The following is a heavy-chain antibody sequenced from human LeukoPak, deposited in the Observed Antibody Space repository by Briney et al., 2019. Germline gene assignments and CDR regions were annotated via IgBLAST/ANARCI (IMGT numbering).Heavy chain of an antibody. CDR2: IYYSGST. Sequence: SETLSLTCTVSGGSISSSSYYWGWIRQPPGKGLEWIGSIYYSGSTYYNPSLKSRVTISVDTSKNQFSLKLSSVTAADTAVYYCASSFGTPSMVRGVLFDYWGQGTLVTVSS. CDR3: ASSFGTPSMVRGVLFDY. D-gene: IGHD3-10*01. CDR1: GGSISSSSYY. J-gene: IGHJ4*02. V-gene: IGHV4-39*01.